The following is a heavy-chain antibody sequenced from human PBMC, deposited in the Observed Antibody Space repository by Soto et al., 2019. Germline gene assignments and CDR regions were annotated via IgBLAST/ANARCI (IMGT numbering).Heavy chain of an antibody. CDR1: GFTFGSYA. CDR3: AKEPYSDFWSAYYYFDY. V-gene: IGHV3-23*01. CDR2: ISGSGGSA. D-gene: IGHD3-3*01. Sequence: EVQLLESGGGLVQPGGSLRLSCAASGFTFGSYAMIWVRQAPGKGLEWVSAISGSGGSAYYADSVKGRFTISRDNSINTLYLQMNSLRAEDTALYYCAKEPYSDFWSAYYYFDYWGQGTLVTVSS. J-gene: IGHJ4*02.